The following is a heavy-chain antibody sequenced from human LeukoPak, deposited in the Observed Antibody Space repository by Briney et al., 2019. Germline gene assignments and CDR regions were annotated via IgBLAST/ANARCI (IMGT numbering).Heavy chain of an antibody. D-gene: IGHD2-21*02. Sequence: SETLSLTCAVYGGSFSGYYWSWIRQPPGKGLEWIGEINHSGSSDYSPSLKSRVTVSVDTSKTQFSLKLSSVTAADTAVYYCARRGCGGDCYSSYFDSWGQGTLVTVSS. CDR2: INHSGSS. J-gene: IGHJ4*02. CDR3: ARRGCGGDCYSSYFDS. V-gene: IGHV4-34*01. CDR1: GGSFSGYY.